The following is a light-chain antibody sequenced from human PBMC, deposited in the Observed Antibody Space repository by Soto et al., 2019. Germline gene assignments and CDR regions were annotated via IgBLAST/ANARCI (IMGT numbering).Light chain of an antibody. CDR1: QSISTY. Sequence: DIQMAQSPSSLSASLGDRVTITCRASQSISTYLNWYQQKPGKAPKLLIATASTLQSGVPSRFSGSGSGTDFTLSISSLQPDDIAIYFCQQGFMTPPYTFGQGTRLEIK. CDR3: QQGFMTPPYT. CDR2: TAS. V-gene: IGKV1-39*01. J-gene: IGKJ2*01.